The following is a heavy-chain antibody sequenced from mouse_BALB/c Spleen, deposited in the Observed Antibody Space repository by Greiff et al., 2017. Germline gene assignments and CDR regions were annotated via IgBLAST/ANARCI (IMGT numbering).Heavy chain of an antibody. CDR3: TREGYYGSSYYFDY. CDR2: INPSNGGT. CDR1: GYTFTSYY. J-gene: IGHJ2*01. D-gene: IGHD1-1*01. V-gene: IGHV1S81*02. Sequence: QVQLKQPGAELVKPGASVKLSCKASGYTFTSYYMYWVKQRPGQGLEWIGGINPSNGGTNFNEKFKSKATLTVDKSSSTAYMQLRSLTSEDSAVYYCTREGYYGSSYYFDYWGQGTTLTVSS.